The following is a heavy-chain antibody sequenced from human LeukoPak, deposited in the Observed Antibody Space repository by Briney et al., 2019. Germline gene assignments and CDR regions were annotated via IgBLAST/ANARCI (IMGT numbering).Heavy chain of an antibody. CDR3: ASTWGYCSSTSCYAIDY. V-gene: IGHV3-11*01. D-gene: IGHD2-2*01. CDR2: ISSSGSTI. Sequence: KPGGSLRLSCAASGFTFSDYYMSWIRQAPGKGLEWVSYISSSGSTIYYADSVKGRFTISRDNAKNSLYLQMNSLRAEDTAVYYCASTWGYCSSTSCYAIDYWGQGTLVTVSS. J-gene: IGHJ4*02. CDR1: GFTFSDYY.